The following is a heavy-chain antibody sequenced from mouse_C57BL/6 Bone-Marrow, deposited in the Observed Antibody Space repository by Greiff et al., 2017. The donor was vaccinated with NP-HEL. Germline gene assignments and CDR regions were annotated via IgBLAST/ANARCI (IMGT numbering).Heavy chain of an antibody. J-gene: IGHJ1*03. D-gene: IGHD1-1*01. CDR1: GFNIKDYY. V-gene: IGHV14-2*01. CDR2: IDPEDGET. CDR3: ARSDSRGSSYWYFDV. Sequence: EVKVEESGAELVKPGASVKLSCTASGFNIKDYYMHWVKQRTEQGLEWIGRIDPEDGETKYAPKFQGKATITADTSSTTAYLQLSSLTSEDTAVYYCARSDSRGSSYWYFDVWSTGTTVTVSS.